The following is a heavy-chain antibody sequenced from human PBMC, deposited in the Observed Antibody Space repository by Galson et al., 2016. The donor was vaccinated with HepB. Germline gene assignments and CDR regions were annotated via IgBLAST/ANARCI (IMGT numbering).Heavy chain of an antibody. D-gene: IGHD4-11*01. CDR3: ARIDYSGTYYDY. CDR2: IDSDDDK. J-gene: IGHJ4*02. V-gene: IGHV2-70*11. Sequence: PALVKPTQTLTLTCSFSGFSVTTTGMCVSWIRQPPGKALEWLARIDSDDDKYYSQSLKTTLTISKDTSKNQVVLTMTNMDPVDTATYYCARIDYSGTYYDYWGQGILVTVSS. CDR1: GFSVTTTGMC.